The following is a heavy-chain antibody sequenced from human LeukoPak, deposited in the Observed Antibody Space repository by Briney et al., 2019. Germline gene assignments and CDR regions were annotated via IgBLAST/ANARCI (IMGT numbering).Heavy chain of an antibody. V-gene: IGHV4-30-4*01. J-gene: IGHJ4*02. D-gene: IGHD3-22*01. CDR1: GGSISSGDYY. CDR3: AGADPYYYDSSGPRAFDY. CDR2: IYYSGST. Sequence: SETLSLTCTVSGGSISSGDYYWTWIRQPPGKGLQWIGYIYYSGSTYYNPSLKSRVTISLDTSKNQFSLKLSSVTAADTAVYYCAGADPYYYDSSGPRAFDYWGQGTLVTVSS.